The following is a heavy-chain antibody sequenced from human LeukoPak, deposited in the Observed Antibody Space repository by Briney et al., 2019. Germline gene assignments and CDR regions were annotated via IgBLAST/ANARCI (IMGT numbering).Heavy chain of an antibody. CDR3: ARRAVVIGVGYFDY. D-gene: IGHD4-23*01. CDR2: IYPVDSDI. Sequence: GESLKISCKGSGYSCTTYWIRWVRQMPGKGLEWMGIIYPVDSDIRISPSFQGQVTISVDKSISTAYLQWSSLKASDTAIYYCARRAVVIGVGYFDYWGQGTLVTVSS. J-gene: IGHJ4*02. CDR1: GYSCTTYW. V-gene: IGHV5-51*01.